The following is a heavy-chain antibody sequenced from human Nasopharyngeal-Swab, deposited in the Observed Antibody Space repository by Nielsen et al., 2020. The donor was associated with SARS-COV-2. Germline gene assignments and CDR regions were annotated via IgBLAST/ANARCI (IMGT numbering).Heavy chain of an antibody. CDR3: ARDGIQSGWYGIDY. V-gene: IGHV4-30-4*07. J-gene: IGHJ4*02. Sequence: LSLSCAVSGTSINSGAYSWSWIRPPPGKGLEFIVYIYYGSTYYTPSLKSRLTISVDTSNNQFSLRLNSLTAADTAVYYCARDGIQSGWYGIDYWGQETLVTVSS. CDR1: GTSINSGAYS. CDR2: IYYGST. D-gene: IGHD6-19*01.